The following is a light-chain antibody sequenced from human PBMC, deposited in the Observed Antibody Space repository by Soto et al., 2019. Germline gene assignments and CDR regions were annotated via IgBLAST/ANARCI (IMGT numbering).Light chain of an antibody. V-gene: IGLV2-8*01. CDR1: SSDVGGYHY. CDR3: ISYAGSSIWV. Sequence: QSALTQPPSASGSPGQSVTISCTGTSSDVGGYHYVSWYQQHPGKAPKLMIHEVTKRPSGVHDRFSGSKSGNTASLTVSGLQGEDEADYYCISYAGSSIWVFGGGTKLTVL. J-gene: IGLJ3*02. CDR2: EVT.